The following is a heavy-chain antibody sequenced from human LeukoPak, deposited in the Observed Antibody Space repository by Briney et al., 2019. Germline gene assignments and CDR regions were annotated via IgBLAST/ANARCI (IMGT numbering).Heavy chain of an antibody. Sequence: ASVKVSCKASGYTFTGYYMHWVRQAPGQGLEWMGIINPSGGSTSYAQKFQGRVTMTRDMSTSTVYMELSSLRSEDTAVYYCAREECSGGSCYTFDYWGQGTLVTVSS. D-gene: IGHD2-15*01. CDR3: AREECSGGSCYTFDY. J-gene: IGHJ4*02. V-gene: IGHV1-46*01. CDR2: INPSGGST. CDR1: GYTFTGYY.